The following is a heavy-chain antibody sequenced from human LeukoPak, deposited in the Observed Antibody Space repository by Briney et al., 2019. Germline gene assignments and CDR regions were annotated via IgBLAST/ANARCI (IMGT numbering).Heavy chain of an antibody. CDR2: IYYSGST. V-gene: IGHV4-39*01. CDR1: GGSISNSAYY. CDR3: ARLLAGYYMDV. Sequence: SETLSLTCTVSGGSISNSAYYWGWIRQPPGKGLEWIGRIYYSGSTYYNPSLKSRVTISVDTSMNQFSLKLSSVTAADTAVYYCARLLAGYYMDVWGKGTTVTVSS. J-gene: IGHJ6*03.